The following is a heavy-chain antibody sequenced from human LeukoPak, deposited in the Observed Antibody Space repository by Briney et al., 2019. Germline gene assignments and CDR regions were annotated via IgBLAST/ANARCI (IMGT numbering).Heavy chain of an antibody. J-gene: IGHJ4*02. CDR3: ARGLDGDYVSDY. CDR2: MNPNSGNT. V-gene: IGHV1-8*02. D-gene: IGHD4-17*01. Sequence: HGASVKVSCKASGYTFTSCAISWVRQATGQGREWMGWMNPNSGNTGYAQKFQGRVTMTRNTSISTAYMELSSLRSEDTAVYYCARGLDGDYVSDYWGQGTLVTVSS. CDR1: GYTFTSCA.